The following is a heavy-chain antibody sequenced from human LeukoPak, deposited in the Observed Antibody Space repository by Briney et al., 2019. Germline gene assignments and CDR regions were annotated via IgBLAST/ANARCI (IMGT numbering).Heavy chain of an antibody. D-gene: IGHD3-22*01. CDR3: ASPAPTQYYYDSNGYTW. J-gene: IGHJ4*02. V-gene: IGHV1-69*13. Sequence: ASVKVSCKASGGTFSSYAISWVRQAPGQGLEWMGGIIPIFGTANYAQKFQGRVTITADESTSTAYMELSSLRSEDTAVYYCASPAPTQYYYDSNGYTWWGQGTLVTVSS. CDR1: GGTFSSYA. CDR2: IIPIFGTA.